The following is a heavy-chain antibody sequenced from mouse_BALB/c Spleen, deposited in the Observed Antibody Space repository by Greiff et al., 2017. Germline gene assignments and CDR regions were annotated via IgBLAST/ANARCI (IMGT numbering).Heavy chain of an antibody. CDR2: IWAGGST. V-gene: IGHV2-9*02. CDR1: GFSLTSYG. Sequence: QVQLQQSGPGLVAPSQSLSITCTVSGFSLTSYGVHWVRQPPGKGLEWLGVIWAGGSTNYNSALMSRLSISKDNSKSQVFLKMNSLQTDDTAMYHCAREGTPWFAYWGQGTLVTVSA. J-gene: IGHJ3*01. D-gene: IGHD2-14*01. CDR3: AREGTPWFAY.